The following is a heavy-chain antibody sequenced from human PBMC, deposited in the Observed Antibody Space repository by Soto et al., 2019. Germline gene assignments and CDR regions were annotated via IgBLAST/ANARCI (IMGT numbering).Heavy chain of an antibody. J-gene: IGHJ6*02. CDR1: GGSFSCYY. CDR3: ARGKELLGYYYYGMDV. D-gene: IGHD1-26*01. CDR2: INHSGST. Sequence: SETLSLTCAVYGGSFSCYYWSWIRQPPGKGLEWIGEINHSGSTNYNPSLKSRVTISVDTSKNQFSLKLSSVTAADTAVYYCARGKELLGYYYYGMDVWGQGTTVTVSS. V-gene: IGHV4-34*01.